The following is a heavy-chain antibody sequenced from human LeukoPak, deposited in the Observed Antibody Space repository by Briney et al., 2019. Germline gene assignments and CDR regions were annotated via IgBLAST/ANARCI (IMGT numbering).Heavy chain of an antibody. CDR3: ASSVAMVPDY. J-gene: IGHJ4*02. D-gene: IGHD3-10*01. V-gene: IGHV4-39*01. Sequence: PSETLSLTCTVSSASISSSSYYWGWIRQPPGKGLEWIGSIYYSVSTYYNPSLKSRVTISVDTSKNKFSLKPSSVTAADTAVYYCASSVAMVPDYWGQGTLVTVSS. CDR2: IYYSVST. CDR1: SASISSSSYY.